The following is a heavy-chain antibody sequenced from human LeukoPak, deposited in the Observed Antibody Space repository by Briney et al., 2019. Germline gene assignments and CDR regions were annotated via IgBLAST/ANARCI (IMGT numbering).Heavy chain of an antibody. CDR1: GGSISSSSYY. CDR3: ARRGVVAATIYFDY. Sequence: TSETLSLTCTVSGGSISSSSYYWGWIRQPPGKGLEWIGSIYYSGSTYYNPSLKSRVTISVDTSKNQFSLKLSSVTAADTAVYYCARRGVVAATIYFDYWGQGTLVTVSS. V-gene: IGHV4-39*01. J-gene: IGHJ4*02. CDR2: IYYSGST. D-gene: IGHD2-15*01.